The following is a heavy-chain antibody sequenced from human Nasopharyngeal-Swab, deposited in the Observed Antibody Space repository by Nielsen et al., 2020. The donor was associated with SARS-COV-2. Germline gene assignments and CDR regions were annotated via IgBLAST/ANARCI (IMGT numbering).Heavy chain of an antibody. D-gene: IGHD6-19*01. V-gene: IGHV1-69*06. CDR3: AGGDIAVAGDDY. Sequence: SVKVSCKASGGTFSSYAISWVRQPPGQGLEWMGGIIPIFGTANYAQKFQGRVTITADKSTGTAYMELSSLRSEDTAVYYCAGGDIAVAGDDYWGQGTLVTVSS. J-gene: IGHJ4*02. CDR1: GGTFSSYA. CDR2: IIPIFGTA.